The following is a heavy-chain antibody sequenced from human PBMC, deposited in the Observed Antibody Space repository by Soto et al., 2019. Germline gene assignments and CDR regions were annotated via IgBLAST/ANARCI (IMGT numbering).Heavy chain of an antibody. J-gene: IGHJ6*02. D-gene: IGHD6-19*01. CDR1: GFTFSSYW. CDR3: ARGQWGLDV. Sequence: EVQLVESGGGLVQPGGSLRLSCAASGFTFSSYWMSWVRQVPGKGLEWVAKIKQDGSEKYYVDSVKGRFTISRDNAKNSLYLKMNSLRAEDTAVYYCARGQWGLDVWGQGTTVTVSS. V-gene: IGHV3-7*01. CDR2: IKQDGSEK.